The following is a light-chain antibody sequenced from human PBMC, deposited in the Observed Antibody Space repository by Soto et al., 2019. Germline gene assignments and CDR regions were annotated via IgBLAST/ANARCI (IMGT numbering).Light chain of an antibody. CDR1: SSDVGAYNS. Sequence: QSVLAQPASVSGSPGQSITISCTGTSSDVGAYNSVSWYQQHPHRAPQVIIYKGTQRPSGDSNRFSGSTSGNAASLTTSAHQADDEADYICCSSAPESTYVFGTGTKVTVL. J-gene: IGLJ1*01. CDR3: CSSAPESTYV. V-gene: IGLV2-23*01. CDR2: KGT.